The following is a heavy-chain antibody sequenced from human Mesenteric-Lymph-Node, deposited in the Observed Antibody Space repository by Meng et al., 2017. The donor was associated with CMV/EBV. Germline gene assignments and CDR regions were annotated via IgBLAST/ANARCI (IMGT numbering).Heavy chain of an antibody. CDR2: ISSNGGST. D-gene: IGHD4-17*01. CDR3: ARALYGYGDYSFDY. Sequence: GGSLRLSCVASGFRFSDYFMSWIRQAPGKGLEYVSAISSNGGSTYYADSVKGRFTISRDNSKNTLYLQMGSLRAEDMAVYYCARALYGYGDYSFDYWGQGTLVTVSS. J-gene: IGHJ4*02. V-gene: IGHV3-64*02. CDR1: GFRFSDYF.